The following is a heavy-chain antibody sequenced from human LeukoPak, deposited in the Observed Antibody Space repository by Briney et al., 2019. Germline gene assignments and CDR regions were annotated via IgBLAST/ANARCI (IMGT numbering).Heavy chain of an antibody. Sequence: ASVKVSCRASGYIFTNYYAHWVRQAPGQGLEWMGVINPSGGSTSNAQKFQGRVTMTRDTSTSTVSMELSSLRSEDTAVYYCAREHGELASTEDYFDHWGQGTLVTVSS. J-gene: IGHJ4*02. CDR2: INPSGGST. CDR3: AREHGELASTEDYFDH. D-gene: IGHD5-24*01. V-gene: IGHV1-46*01. CDR1: GYIFTNYY.